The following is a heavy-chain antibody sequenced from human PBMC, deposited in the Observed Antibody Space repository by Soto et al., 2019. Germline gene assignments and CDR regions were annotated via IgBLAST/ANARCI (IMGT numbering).Heavy chain of an antibody. D-gene: IGHD3-22*01. Sequence: QVQLVQSGAEVKKPGASVKVSCKASGYTFRTYGISWLRQAPGQGLEWMGWISAYNGNTNYAQKLQGRVTMTTETSTITAYMELRSLRFDDTAVYYRASTPHYFSTGYYSAFDSWGQGTLVTVSS. J-gene: IGHJ5*01. CDR1: GYTFRTYG. V-gene: IGHV1-18*01. CDR2: ISAYNGNT. CDR3: ASTPHYFSTGYYSAFDS.